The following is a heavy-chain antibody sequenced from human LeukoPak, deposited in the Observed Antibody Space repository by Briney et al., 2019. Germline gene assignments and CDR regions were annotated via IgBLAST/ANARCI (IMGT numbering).Heavy chain of an antibody. CDR3: TRAARAPDY. Sequence: GSLRLSCTASGFTFGDYVMSWFRQAPGKGLEWVGLIRSKAYGATPEYAASVKGRFTISRDDSKSIAYLQMNSLKTEDTAVYYRTRAARAPDYWGQGTLVTVSS. CDR2: IRSKAYGATP. CDR1: GFTFGDYV. V-gene: IGHV3-49*03. J-gene: IGHJ4*02.